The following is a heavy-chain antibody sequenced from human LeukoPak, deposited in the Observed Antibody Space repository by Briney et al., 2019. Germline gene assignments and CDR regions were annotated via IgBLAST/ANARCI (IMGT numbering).Heavy chain of an antibody. J-gene: IGHJ6*02. CDR2: IYYSGST. CDR1: GGSISSYY. V-gene: IGHV4-59*08. D-gene: IGHD2-2*02. CDR3: ARIPGYCSSTSCYRAYYGMDV. Sequence: SETLSLTCTVSGGSISSYYWSWIRQPPGKGLEWIGYIYYSGSTNYNPSLKSRVTILVDTSKNQFSLKLSSVTAADTAVYYCARIPGYCSSTSCYRAYYGMDVWGQGTTVTVSS.